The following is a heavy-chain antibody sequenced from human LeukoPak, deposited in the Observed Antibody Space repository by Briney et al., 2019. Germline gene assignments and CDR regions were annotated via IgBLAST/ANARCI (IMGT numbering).Heavy chain of an antibody. Sequence: PSETLSLTCTVSGGSISSYYWSWIRQPLGKGLEWIGYIYYSGSTNYNPSLKSRVTISVDTSKNQFSLKLSSVTAADTAVYYCAASDIVATLPVDYWGQGTLVTVSS. CDR1: GGSISSYY. CDR2: IYYSGST. CDR3: AASDIVATLPVDY. D-gene: IGHD5-12*01. J-gene: IGHJ4*02. V-gene: IGHV4-59*08.